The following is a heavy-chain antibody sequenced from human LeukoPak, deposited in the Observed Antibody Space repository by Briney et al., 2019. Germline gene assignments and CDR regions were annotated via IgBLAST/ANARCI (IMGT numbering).Heavy chain of an antibody. V-gene: IGHV4-31*03. J-gene: IGHJ4*02. CDR3: ARVIPNSYYYDSSGYYCDY. CDR2: IYYSGST. Sequence: SETLSLTCTVSGGSISGYYWSWIRQHPGKGLEWIGYIYYSGSTYYNPSLKSRVTISVDTSKNQFSLKLSSVTAADTPVYYCARVIPNSYYYDSSGYYCDYWGQGTLVTVSS. CDR1: GGSISGYY. D-gene: IGHD3-22*01.